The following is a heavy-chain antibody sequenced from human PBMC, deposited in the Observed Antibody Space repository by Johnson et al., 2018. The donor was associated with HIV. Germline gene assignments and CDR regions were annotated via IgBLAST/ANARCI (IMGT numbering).Heavy chain of an antibody. CDR1: GFTVSSNY. Sequence: VQLVESGGGLIQPGGSLRLSCAASGFTVSSNYMSWVRQAPVKGLEWVSVIYSGGSTYYADSVKGRFTISRDNSKNTLYLQMNSLRAEDTAVYYCAGGRDGYNFGAFDIWGQGTMVTVSS. V-gene: IGHV3-53*01. J-gene: IGHJ3*02. CDR2: IYSGGST. CDR3: AGGRDGYNFGAFDI. D-gene: IGHD5-24*01.